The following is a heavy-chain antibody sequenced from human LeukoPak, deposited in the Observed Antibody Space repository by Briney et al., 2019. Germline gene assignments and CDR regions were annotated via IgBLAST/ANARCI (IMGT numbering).Heavy chain of an antibody. V-gene: IGHV4-30-4*08. CDR3: AREKATVVNYFDY. J-gene: IGHJ4*02. Sequence: SETLSLTCTVSGGSISSGGYYWSWIRQHPGTGLEWIGYIYYSGSTYYNPSLKSRVTISVDTSKNQFSLKLSSVTAADTAVYYCAREKATVVNYFDYWGQGTLVTVSS. CDR2: IYYSGST. CDR1: GGSISSGGYY. D-gene: IGHD2-15*01.